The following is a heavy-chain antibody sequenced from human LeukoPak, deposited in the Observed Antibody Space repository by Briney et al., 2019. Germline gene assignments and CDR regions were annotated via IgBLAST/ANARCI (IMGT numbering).Heavy chain of an antibody. CDR1: GLTFSSYA. J-gene: IGHJ4*02. D-gene: IGHD1-20*01. Sequence: GGSLRLSCAASGLTFSSYAMNWVRQAPGKGLEWVPTISGSGGSTYYADSVKGRFTISRDNSKNTLYLQMNSLRAEDTALYYCAKNGGYNWNEVDYWGRGILVTVSS. CDR2: ISGSGGST. V-gene: IGHV3-23*01. CDR3: AKNGGYNWNEVDY.